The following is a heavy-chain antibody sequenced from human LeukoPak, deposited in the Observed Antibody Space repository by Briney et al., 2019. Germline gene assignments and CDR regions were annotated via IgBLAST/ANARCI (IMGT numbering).Heavy chain of an antibody. CDR2: TDPSDSYT. Sequence: GESLKISCKGSGYSFTSYWISWVRQMPGKGLEWMGRTDPSDSYTNYSPSFQGHVTIPADKSISTVYLQWSSLKASDTAMYYCARHSAGIVVAGKWGQGTLVTVSS. J-gene: IGHJ4*02. CDR3: ARHSAGIVVAGK. V-gene: IGHV5-10-1*01. CDR1: GYSFTSYW. D-gene: IGHD6-19*01.